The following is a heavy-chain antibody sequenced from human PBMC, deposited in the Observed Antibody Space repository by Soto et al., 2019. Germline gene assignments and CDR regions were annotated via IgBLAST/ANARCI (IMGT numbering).Heavy chain of an antibody. J-gene: IGHJ4*02. D-gene: IGHD1-1*01. CDR3: EITLTPGTTLCDY. V-gene: IGHV4-34*01. Sequence: QVQLQQWGAGLLKPSETLSLTCAVYGGSFRGYYWSWIRQPPGKGLEWIGEINHSGSTNYNPSLKSRVTISVDTSKHQFSLKLSSVTAADTAVYYCEITLTPGTTLCDYWGPGTLVTVSS. CDR2: INHSGST. CDR1: GGSFRGYY.